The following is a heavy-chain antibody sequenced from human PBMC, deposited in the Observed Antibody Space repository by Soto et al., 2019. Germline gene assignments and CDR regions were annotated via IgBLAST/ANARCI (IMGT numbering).Heavy chain of an antibody. Sequence: GGSLRLSCAASGFTFSSYWMSWVRQAPGKGLERVANIKQDGSEKYYVDSVKGRFTISRDNAKNSLYLQMNSLRAEDTAVYYCARALIYYYYYYMDVWGKGTTVTVSS. CDR1: GFTFSSYW. CDR2: IKQDGSEK. D-gene: IGHD3-22*01. J-gene: IGHJ6*03. V-gene: IGHV3-7*01. CDR3: ARALIYYYYYYMDV.